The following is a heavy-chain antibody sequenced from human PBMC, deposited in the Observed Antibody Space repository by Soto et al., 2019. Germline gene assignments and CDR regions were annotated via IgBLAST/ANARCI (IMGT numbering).Heavy chain of an antibody. CDR3: ARARITMVREVIKYNMDV. CDR1: GGSISSGGYY. Sequence: SETLSLTCTVSGGSISSGGYYWGWIRQPPGKGLEWIGYISNSGSTHSNPSLQSRVTISVDTSKNQFSLKLSSVTAADTGIYYCARARITMVREVIKYNMDVWGQGTTVTVSS. J-gene: IGHJ6*02. V-gene: IGHV4-61*08. D-gene: IGHD3-10*01. CDR2: ISNSGST.